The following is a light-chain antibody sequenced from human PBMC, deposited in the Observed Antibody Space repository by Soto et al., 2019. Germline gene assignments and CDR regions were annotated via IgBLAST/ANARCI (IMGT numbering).Light chain of an antibody. CDR3: QQGYSTPRT. V-gene: IGKV1-39*01. CDR1: QSISSY. Sequence: DIQMTQSPSSLSASVGDRVTITCRASQSISSYLNWYQQKPGKAPKLLIYAASSLQSGVPSRFSGSGSGTDFTLTISSLQPEDFATYYCQQGYSTPRTFGGGTRWIS. CDR2: AAS. J-gene: IGKJ4*01.